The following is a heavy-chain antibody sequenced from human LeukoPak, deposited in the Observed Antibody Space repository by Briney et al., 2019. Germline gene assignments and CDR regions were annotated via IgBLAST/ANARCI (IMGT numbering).Heavy chain of an antibody. V-gene: IGHV3-33*01. J-gene: IGHJ4*02. CDR3: ASGTYYGSGSWGY. D-gene: IGHD3-10*01. CDR2: VWSDGSNK. CDR1: GSSFSSHD. Sequence: PGGSLRLSCAASGSSFSSHDMHWVRQAPGKGLEWVSVVWSDGSNKYYADSVKGRFTISRDNSRNTVYLQMNSLRDEDTAVYYCASGTYYGSGSWGYWGQGTLVTVSS.